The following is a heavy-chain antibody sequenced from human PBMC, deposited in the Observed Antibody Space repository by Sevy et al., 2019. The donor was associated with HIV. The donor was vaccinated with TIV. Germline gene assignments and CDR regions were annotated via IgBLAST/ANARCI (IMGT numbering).Heavy chain of an antibody. CDR1: GGTFSSYA. D-gene: IGHD1-26*01. CDR3: ARAQKEVGGAFDI. Sequence: VKVSCKASGGTFSSYAISWVRQAPGQGLEWMGGIIPIFGTANYAQKFQGRVTITADESTSTAYMERSSLRSEDTAVYYCARAQKEVGGAFDIWGQGTMVTVSS. J-gene: IGHJ3*02. CDR2: IIPIFGTA. V-gene: IGHV1-69*13.